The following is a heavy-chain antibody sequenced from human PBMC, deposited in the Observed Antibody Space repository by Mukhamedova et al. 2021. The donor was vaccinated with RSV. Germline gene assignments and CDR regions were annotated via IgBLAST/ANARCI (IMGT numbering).Heavy chain of an antibody. J-gene: IGHJ4*02. V-gene: IGHV3-21*01. Sequence: SSSSSYIYYADSVKGRFTISRDNAKNSLYLQMNSLRAEDTAVYYCARSIEFHRGLIPFLSDYWGQGTLSPSPQ. D-gene: IGHD3-16*01. CDR2: SSSSSYI. CDR3: ARSIEFHRGLIPFLSDY.